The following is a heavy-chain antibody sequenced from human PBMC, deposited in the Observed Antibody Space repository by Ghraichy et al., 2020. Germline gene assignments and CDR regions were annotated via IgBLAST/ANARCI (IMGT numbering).Heavy chain of an antibody. V-gene: IGHV3-48*02. CDR2: ISSTGNTI. CDR1: GFMFSSYY. J-gene: IGHJ4*02. D-gene: IGHD6-6*01. CDR3: VRSGYSSSFDY. Sequence: GGSLRLSCTASGFMFSSYYMNWVRQAPGKGLEWISHISSTGNTIYYADSVKGRFSISRDNAKNSLYLQMNSLGDEDTAVYYCVRSGYSSSFDYWGQGTLVTVSS.